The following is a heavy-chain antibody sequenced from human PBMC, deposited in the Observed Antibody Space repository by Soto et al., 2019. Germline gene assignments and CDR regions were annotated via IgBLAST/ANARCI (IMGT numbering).Heavy chain of an antibody. CDR3: ARYSVVVTATYGFDI. V-gene: IGHV3-30-3*01. CDR1: GFTFSSYA. D-gene: IGHD2-21*02. J-gene: IGHJ3*02. CDR2: ISYDGSDK. Sequence: GGSLRLSCAASGFTFSSYAMHWVRQAPGKGLEWVAVISYDGSDKYYADSVKGRFTISRDNSKNTLYLQKNSLRAEDTAVYYCARYSVVVTATYGFDIWGQGTMVTVSS.